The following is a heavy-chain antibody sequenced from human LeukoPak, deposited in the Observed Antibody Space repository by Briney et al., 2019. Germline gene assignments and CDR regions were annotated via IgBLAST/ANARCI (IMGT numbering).Heavy chain of an antibody. CDR2: INHSGST. CDR3: ARGLRDTAMATFDY. Sequence: SETLSLTCTVSGGSISSSSYYWGWIRQPPGKGLEWIGEINHSGSTNYNPSLKSRVTISVDTSKNQFSLKLSSVTAADTAVYYCARGLRDTAMATFDYWGQGTLVTVSS. J-gene: IGHJ4*02. CDR1: GGSISSSSYY. V-gene: IGHV4-39*07. D-gene: IGHD5-18*01.